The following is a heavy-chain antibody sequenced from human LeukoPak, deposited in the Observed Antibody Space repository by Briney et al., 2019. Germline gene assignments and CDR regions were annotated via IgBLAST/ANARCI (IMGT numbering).Heavy chain of an antibody. CDR3: AKDTPAYYYDSSGYQNDY. J-gene: IGHJ4*02. V-gene: IGHV3-23*01. CDR1: GFTFSSYW. D-gene: IGHD3-22*01. CDR2: ISGSGGST. Sequence: GGSLRLSCAASGFTFSSYWMHWVRQAPGKGLEWVSAISGSGGSTYYADSVKGRFTISRDNSKNTLYLQMNSLRAEDTAVYYCAKDTPAYYYDSSGYQNDYWGQGTLVTVSS.